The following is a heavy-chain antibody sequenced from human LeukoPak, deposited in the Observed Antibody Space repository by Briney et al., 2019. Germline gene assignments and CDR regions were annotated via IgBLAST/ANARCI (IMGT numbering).Heavy chain of an antibody. CDR3: ASSAAGYYYYYMDV. Sequence: SETLSLTCTVSGGSLSSYYWSWIRQPAGKALEWIGRIYTSGSTNYNPSLKSRVTISVDKSKNQFSLKLSSVTAADTAVYYCASSAAGYYYYYMDVWGKGTTVTVSS. D-gene: IGHD6-13*01. V-gene: IGHV4-4*07. CDR2: IYTSGST. J-gene: IGHJ6*03. CDR1: GGSLSSYY.